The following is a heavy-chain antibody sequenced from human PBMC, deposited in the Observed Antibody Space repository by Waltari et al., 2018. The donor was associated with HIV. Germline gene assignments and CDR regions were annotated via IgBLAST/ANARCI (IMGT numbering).Heavy chain of an antibody. CDR3: VKELKGSKYYYYYGMDV. CDR2: ISGSGGST. V-gene: IGHV3-23*01. CDR1: GFTFSSYA. J-gene: IGHJ6*02. D-gene: IGHD3-10*01. Sequence: EVQLLESGGGLVQPGGSLRLSCAASGFTFSSYAMSWVRQAPGKGLEWVSAISGSGGSTYYADSVKGRFTISRDNSKNTLYLQMNSLRAEDTAVYYCVKELKGSKYYYYYGMDVWGQGTTVTVSS.